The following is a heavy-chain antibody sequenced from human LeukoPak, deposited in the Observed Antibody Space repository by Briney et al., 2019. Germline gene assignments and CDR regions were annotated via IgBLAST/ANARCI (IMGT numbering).Heavy chain of an antibody. D-gene: IGHD6-19*01. V-gene: IGHV3-48*04. Sequence: GGSLRLSCAASEFTFSTYSMNWVRQAPGKGLEWISFISSSSSTIYYADSVKGRFTVSRDNAKNSLYLQMNSLGAEDTAVYYCARDLTWYSTGWYVLYYFDYWGQGTLVTVSS. CDR2: ISSSSSTI. CDR3: ARDLTWYSTGWYVLYYFDY. CDR1: EFTFSTYS. J-gene: IGHJ4*02.